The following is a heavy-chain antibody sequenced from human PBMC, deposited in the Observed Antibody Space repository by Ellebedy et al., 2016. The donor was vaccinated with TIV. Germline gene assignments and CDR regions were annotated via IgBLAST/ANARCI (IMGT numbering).Heavy chain of an antibody. CDR2: ISSNGGST. J-gene: IGHJ4*02. CDR1: GFTFSSYA. V-gene: IGHV3-64D*06. CDR3: VKDEGIVVVPAAFIFDY. Sequence: GESLKISCSASGFTFSSYAMHWVRQAPGKGLEYVSAISSNGGSTYYADSVKGRFTISRDNSKNTLYLQMSSLRAEDTAVYYCVKDEGIVVVPAAFIFDYWGQGTLVTVSS. D-gene: IGHD2-2*01.